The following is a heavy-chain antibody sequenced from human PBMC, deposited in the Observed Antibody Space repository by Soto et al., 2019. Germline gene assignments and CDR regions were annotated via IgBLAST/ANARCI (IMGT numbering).Heavy chain of an antibody. V-gene: IGHV1-18*01. Sequence: APVQVSSKDSGYTFTSYGICWVRQAPRQRIEWMDWISAYNGNTNYAQKLQGRVTMTTDTSTSTAYMELRSLRSDDTAVYYCARDRRGYSGYDLYYYYYYGMDVWGQGTTVTVSS. J-gene: IGHJ6*02. D-gene: IGHD5-12*01. CDR2: ISAYNGNT. CDR1: GYTFTSYG. CDR3: ARDRRGYSGYDLYYYYYYGMDV.